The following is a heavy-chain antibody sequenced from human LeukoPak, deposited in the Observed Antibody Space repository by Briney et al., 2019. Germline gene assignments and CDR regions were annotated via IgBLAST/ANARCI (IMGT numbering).Heavy chain of an antibody. V-gene: IGHV4-59*12. CDR2: IYYSGST. Sequence: SETLSLTCTVSGGSISSYYWSWIRQPPGKGLEWIGYIYYSGSTNYNPSLKSRVTISVDTSKNQFSLKLSSVTAADTAVYYCARAPATVVEFDHWGQGTLVTVSS. J-gene: IGHJ4*02. CDR1: GGSISSYY. CDR3: ARAPATVVEFDH. D-gene: IGHD4-23*01.